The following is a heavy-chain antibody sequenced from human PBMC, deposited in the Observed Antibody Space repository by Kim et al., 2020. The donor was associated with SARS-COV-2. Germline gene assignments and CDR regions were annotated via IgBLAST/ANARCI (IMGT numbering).Heavy chain of an antibody. Sequence: GGSLRLSCLVSGFTYSSYAMSWVRQAPGKGLEWVSYISVSGDRTDYVDSVRGRFTISRDNSKNTLYLQMNSLRADDPAGYYCVRKNWYCFDYWGQGTLVT. CDR2: ISVSGDRT. CDR1: GFTYSSYA. CDR3: VRKNWYCFDY. V-gene: IGHV3-23*01. J-gene: IGHJ4*02.